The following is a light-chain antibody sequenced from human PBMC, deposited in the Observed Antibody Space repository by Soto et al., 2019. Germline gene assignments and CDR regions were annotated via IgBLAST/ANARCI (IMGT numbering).Light chain of an antibody. Sequence: QAVVTQEPSLTVSPGGTVTLTCASSTGAVTSDNYPTWLQQKPGQAPRALIYSTSNEHSWTPARFSGSLFGGRAALTLSGVQPEDEADYYCLLHYGGAQVWMFGGGTKLTVL. CDR3: LLHYGGAQVWM. CDR2: STS. CDR1: TGAVTSDNY. V-gene: IGLV7-43*01. J-gene: IGLJ3*02.